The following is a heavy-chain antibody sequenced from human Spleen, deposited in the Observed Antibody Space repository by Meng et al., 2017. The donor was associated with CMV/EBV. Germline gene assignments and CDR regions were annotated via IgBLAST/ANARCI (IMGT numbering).Heavy chain of an antibody. J-gene: IGHJ1*01. CDR1: GDTFNRYS. D-gene: IGHD3-10*01. V-gene: IGHV1-69*02. CDR3: ARSPITMVRGRWEYFQH. CDR2: IIPILGIA. Sequence: SVKVSCKASGDTFNRYSITWVRQAPGQGLEWMGRIIPILGIADYPQKFQGRVKITADKGTSTAYMELSSLRSEDTAVYYCARSPITMVRGRWEYFQHWGQGTLVTVSS.